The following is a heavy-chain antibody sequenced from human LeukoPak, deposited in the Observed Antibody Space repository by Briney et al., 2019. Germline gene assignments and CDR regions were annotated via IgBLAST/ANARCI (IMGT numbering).Heavy chain of an antibody. CDR1: GGSISSYY. Sequence: TSETLSLTCTVSGGSISSYYWGWIRQPAGKGLEWIGRIYTSGSTNYNASLKSRVSMSVDTSKNQFPLKLSSVTAADTAVFYCARENSGSYREFDYWGQGTLVTVSS. V-gene: IGHV4-4*07. J-gene: IGHJ4*02. D-gene: IGHD1-26*01. CDR3: ARENSGSYREFDY. CDR2: IYTSGST.